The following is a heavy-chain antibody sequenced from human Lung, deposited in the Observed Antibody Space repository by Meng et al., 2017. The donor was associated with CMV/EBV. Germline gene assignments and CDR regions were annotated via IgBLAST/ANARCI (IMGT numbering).Heavy chain of an antibody. CDR2: INPYSGST. D-gene: IGHD1-26*01. CDR3: ARDEGATPFDY. J-gene: IGHJ4*02. Sequence: CRASGYTFHAYGISWVRQAPGQGLEWMGWINPYSGSTNYAQNLQGTVTMTTDTSTSTAYMELRSLRSDDTAVYYCARDEGATPFDYWGQGTLVTVSS. V-gene: IGHV1-18*01. CDR1: GYTFHAYG.